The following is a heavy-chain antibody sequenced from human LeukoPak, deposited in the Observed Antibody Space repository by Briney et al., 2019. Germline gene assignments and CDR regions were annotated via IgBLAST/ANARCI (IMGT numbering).Heavy chain of an antibody. CDR3: AKDSRESSGHFPYYYYYHYGLDV. J-gene: IGHJ6*02. CDR2: ISGGGDDT. Sequence: GGSLRLSCAVSGFIFSSSAMSWVRQAPGKGLEWVSAISGGGDDTSYADSARGRFTVSRDNSKNTLYLQMNSLRAEDAAVYYCAKDSRESSGHFPYYYYYHYGLDVWGQGTTVTVSS. D-gene: IGHD3-22*01. CDR1: GFIFSSSA. V-gene: IGHV3-23*01.